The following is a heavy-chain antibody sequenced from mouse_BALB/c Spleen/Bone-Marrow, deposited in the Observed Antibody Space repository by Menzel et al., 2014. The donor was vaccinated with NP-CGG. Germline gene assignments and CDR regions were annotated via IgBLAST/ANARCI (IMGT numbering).Heavy chain of an antibody. D-gene: IGHD3-1*01. CDR2: ILPGSGST. V-gene: IGHV1-9*01. J-gene: IGHJ4*01. CDR3: ARSGGYRWGMDY. CDR1: GYTFSSYW. Sequence: QVQLQQSGAELMKPGASVKISCKATGYTFSSYWIEWVKQRPGHGLEWIGEILPGSGSTNYNEKFKGKATFTADTSSNTAYMQLSSLTSEDSAVYYCARSGGYRWGMDYRGQGTSVTVSS.